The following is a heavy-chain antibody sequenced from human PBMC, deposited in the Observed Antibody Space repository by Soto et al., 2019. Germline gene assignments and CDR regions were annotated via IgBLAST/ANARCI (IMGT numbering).Heavy chain of an antibody. V-gene: IGHV1-18*01. CDR3: ARVSFSYGSGSQHAYYYYGMDV. CDR2: ISAYNGNT. Sequence: ASVKVSCKASGYTFTSYGISWVRQAPGQGLEWMGWISAYNGNTNYAQKLQGRVTMTTDTSTSTAYMELRSLRSDDTAVYYCARVSFSYGSGSQHAYYYYGMDVWGQGTPVTVSS. J-gene: IGHJ6*02. CDR1: GYTFTSYG. D-gene: IGHD3-10*01.